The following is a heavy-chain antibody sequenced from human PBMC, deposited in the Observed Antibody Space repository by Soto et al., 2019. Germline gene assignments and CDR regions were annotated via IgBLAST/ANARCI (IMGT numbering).Heavy chain of an antibody. CDR1: GFTLSSYW. J-gene: IGHJ3*02. V-gene: IGHV3-74*01. D-gene: IGHD6-13*01. Sequence: GGSLRLSCAASGFTLSSYWMHWVRQTPGKGLVWVSRINSDGSSTNYADSVKGRFTVSRDNAKNTLYLQMNTLRAEDTAVYYCASGYSSSWSNAFDIWGQGTMVTVSS. CDR3: ASGYSSSWSNAFDI. CDR2: INSDGSST.